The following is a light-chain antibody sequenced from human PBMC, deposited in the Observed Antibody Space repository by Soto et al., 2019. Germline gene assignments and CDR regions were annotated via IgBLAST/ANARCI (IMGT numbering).Light chain of an antibody. J-gene: IGKJ1*01. CDR3: QQRSNWPWT. CDR1: QSVGSY. Sequence: EIVLTQSPATLSLSPGERATLSCRASQSVGSYLAWYQQKPGQAPRLLIYDASNRATGIPARFSGSWSGTSFTLTISSLEPEDFAVYYCQQRSNWPWTFGQGTKVEIK. CDR2: DAS. V-gene: IGKV3-11*01.